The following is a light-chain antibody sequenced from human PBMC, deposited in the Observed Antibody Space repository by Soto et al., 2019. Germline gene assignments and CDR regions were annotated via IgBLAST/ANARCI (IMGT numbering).Light chain of an antibody. CDR1: SSDVGSYNL. Sequence: QSALTQPASVSGSPGQSITISCTGTSSDVGSYNLVSWYQHHPGKAPKVIIYEDNKRPSGVSNRFSGSKSGNTASLTISGLQAEDEADYYCCSFVRSNALLFGGGTKLTVL. V-gene: IGLV2-23*01. J-gene: IGLJ2*01. CDR3: CSFVRSNALL. CDR2: EDN.